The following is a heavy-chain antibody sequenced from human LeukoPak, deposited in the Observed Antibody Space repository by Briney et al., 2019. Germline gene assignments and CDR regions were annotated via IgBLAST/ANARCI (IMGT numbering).Heavy chain of an antibody. CDR1: GFIFSGYG. D-gene: IGHD3-10*01. J-gene: IGHJ4*02. V-gene: IGHV3-30*02. Sequence: GGSLRLSCAASGFIFSGYGMHWVRQAPGKGLEWVAFIRYDGSSQYYADSVRGRFTFSRDNSKNRLYLQMNSLRAEDTAVYYCAHSGVTYYFDYWGQGTLVTVSS. CDR2: IRYDGSSQ. CDR3: AHSGVTYYFDY.